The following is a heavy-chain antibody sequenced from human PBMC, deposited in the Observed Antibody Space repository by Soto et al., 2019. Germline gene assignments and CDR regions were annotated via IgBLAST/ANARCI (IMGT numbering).Heavy chain of an antibody. D-gene: IGHD2-8*01. CDR1: ADFINSDGHS. CDR2: IYQTGTT. V-gene: IGHV4-30-2*01. CDR3: ARAVFCTDGFCFPNWLDP. Sequence: PPETLPLTCTVSADFINSDGHSCRWLRQPPGEALEWIGYIYQTGTTQYNPSLSSRVSISADRSKNQFSLHLTSVTAADTAVYYCARAVFCTDGFCFPNWLDPWGQG. J-gene: IGHJ5*02.